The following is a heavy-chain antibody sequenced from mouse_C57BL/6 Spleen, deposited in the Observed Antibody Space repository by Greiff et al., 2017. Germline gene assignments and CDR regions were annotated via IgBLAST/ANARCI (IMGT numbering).Heavy chain of an antibody. CDR2: IYPRSGNT. J-gene: IGHJ1*03. CDR3: ARSGYSKYEWYFDV. V-gene: IGHV1-81*01. Sequence: QVQLKESGAELARPGASVKLSCKASGYTFTSYGISWVKQRTGQGLEWIGEIYPRSGNTYYNEKFKGKATLTADKSSSTAYMELRSLTSEDSAVYFCARSGYSKYEWYFDVWGTGTTVTVSS. D-gene: IGHD2-5*01. CDR1: GYTFTSYG.